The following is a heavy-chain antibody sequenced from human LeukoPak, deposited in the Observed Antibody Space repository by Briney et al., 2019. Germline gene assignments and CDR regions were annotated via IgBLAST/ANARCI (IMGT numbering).Heavy chain of an antibody. J-gene: IGHJ4*02. CDR1: GFIFSSYA. Sequence: PGVSLRLSCEVSGFIFSSYAMTWVRQAPGKGLEWVSDISTSGDSTHYSDSVKGRFTVSRDNSKDTLYLQMNSLRAEDTAVYFCAKLGRWLQFIDYFVSWGQGTLVTVSS. CDR2: ISTSGDST. CDR3: AKLGRWLQFIDYFVS. D-gene: IGHD5-24*01. V-gene: IGHV3-23*01.